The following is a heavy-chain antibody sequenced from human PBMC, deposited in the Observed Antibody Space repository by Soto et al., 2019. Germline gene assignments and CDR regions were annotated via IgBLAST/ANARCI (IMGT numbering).Heavy chain of an antibody. V-gene: IGHV3-7*01. J-gene: IGHJ4*02. CDR2: MKQDGSEI. CDR3: ARDKAFGY. CDR1: GFTFSNYW. Sequence: PEGSLRLSCVGSGFTFSNYWMSWVRQAPGKGLEWVANMKQDGSEIYHVQSVRGRFTISRDNAKNSVYLQMNSLRAEDTAVYYCARDKAFGYWGQGTPVTVSS.